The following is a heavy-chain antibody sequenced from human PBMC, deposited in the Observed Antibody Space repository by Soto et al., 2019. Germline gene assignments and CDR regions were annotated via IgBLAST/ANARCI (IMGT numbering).Heavy chain of an antibody. D-gene: IGHD4-4*01. Sequence: PGESLKISCQTSGYSFTTYWIGWVRQMPGKGLEWMGVIYPGDSDTRYNPSFQGQVTISADKSTSTANLQWSSLKASDSAMYYCASGRQCYFKYWGQGTQVNVS. V-gene: IGHV5-51*01. CDR1: GYSFTTYW. J-gene: IGHJ4*02. CDR3: ASGRQCYFKY. CDR2: IYPGDSDT.